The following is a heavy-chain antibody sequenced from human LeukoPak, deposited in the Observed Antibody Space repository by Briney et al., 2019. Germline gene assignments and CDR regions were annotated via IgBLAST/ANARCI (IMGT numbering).Heavy chain of an antibody. CDR1: GFTFYSYA. CDR2: ISYDGSNK. CDR3: ARNRYCSGGSCSGLFDY. D-gene: IGHD2-15*01. J-gene: IGHJ4*02. Sequence: GGSLRLSCAASGFTFYSYAMHWVRQAPGKGLEWVAVISYDGSNKYYADSVKGRFTISRDNSKNTLYLQMNSLRAEDTAVYYCARNRYCSGGSCSGLFDYWGQGTLVTVSS. V-gene: IGHV3-30-3*01.